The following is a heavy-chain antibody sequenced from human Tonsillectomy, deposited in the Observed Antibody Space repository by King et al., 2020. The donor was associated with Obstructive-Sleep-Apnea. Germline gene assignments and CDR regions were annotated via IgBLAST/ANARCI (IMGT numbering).Heavy chain of an antibody. Sequence: VQLVESGGGVVQPGRSLRLSCAASGFTFSSYAMHWVRQAPGKGLEGGAVISYDGSNKYYADSVKGRFTISRDNSKNTLYLQMNSLRAEDTAVYYCARDGVAAAKSAFDIRGQGTMVTVSS. D-gene: IGHD6-13*01. CDR1: GFTFSSYA. CDR3: ARDGVAAAKSAFDI. J-gene: IGHJ3*02. CDR2: ISYDGSNK. V-gene: IGHV3-30*04.